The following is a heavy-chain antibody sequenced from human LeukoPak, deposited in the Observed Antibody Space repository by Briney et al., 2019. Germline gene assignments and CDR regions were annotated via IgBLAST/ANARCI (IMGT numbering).Heavy chain of an antibody. D-gene: IGHD2-15*01. Sequence: GTSLRLSCAASGFTFSSHGMHWVRQAPGKGLEWVAVISYDGSKNYYAESVKGRFTISRDNAMNTLYLQMNSLRAEDTAVYYCARWVVTAADIDYWGQGTLVTASS. J-gene: IGHJ4*02. CDR2: ISYDGSKN. CDR3: ARWVVTAADIDY. CDR1: GFTFSSHG. V-gene: IGHV3-30*03.